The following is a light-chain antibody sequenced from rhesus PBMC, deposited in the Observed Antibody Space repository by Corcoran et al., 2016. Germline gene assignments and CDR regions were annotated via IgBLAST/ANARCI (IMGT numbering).Light chain of an antibody. J-gene: IGKJ2*01. Sequence: DIQMTQSPSSLSASIGDRVTITCQASQDITNNLAWYQQKPGKVPNLLIYKASTLNSWVPSRFSGSGSGTDFTLTLSSLQPEDFASYYCQHGYGTPLYSFGQGTKVEIK. CDR2: KAS. CDR3: QHGYGTPLYS. V-gene: IGKV1-25*01. CDR1: QDITNN.